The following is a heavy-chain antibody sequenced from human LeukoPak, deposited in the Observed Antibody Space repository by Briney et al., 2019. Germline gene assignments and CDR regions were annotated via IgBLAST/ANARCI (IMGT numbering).Heavy chain of an antibody. CDR3: AKDGTQRTSSRYFYFMDA. Sequence: GGSLRLSCGASSFTFSTSVMHWVRQAPGKGLEWVAVRWHSGVNKLYGESVKGRFTISRDNSKNVVYLQMNSLRPEDTAVYYCAKDGTQRTSSRYFYFMDAWGKGTTVIFS. CDR1: SFTFSTSV. CDR2: RWHSGVNK. V-gene: IGHV3-33*03. J-gene: IGHJ6*03. D-gene: IGHD1/OR15-1a*01.